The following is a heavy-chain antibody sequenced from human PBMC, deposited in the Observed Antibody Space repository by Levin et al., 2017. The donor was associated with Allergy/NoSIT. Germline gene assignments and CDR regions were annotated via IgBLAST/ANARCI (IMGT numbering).Heavy chain of an antibody. CDR1: GFTFSTYA. CDR2: IDGSSSHI. Sequence: AGGSLRLSCAASGFTFSTYAMTWVRQAPGQGLEWVSAIDGSSSHITYADSVKGRFTISRDNSKNTLYLQMNGLKAEDTAVYCCWTRCLNFSCPMYYFDYWGQGTLVTVSS. CDR3: WTRCLNFSCPMYYFDY. V-gene: IGHV3-23*01. D-gene: IGHD2-2*01. J-gene: IGHJ4*02.